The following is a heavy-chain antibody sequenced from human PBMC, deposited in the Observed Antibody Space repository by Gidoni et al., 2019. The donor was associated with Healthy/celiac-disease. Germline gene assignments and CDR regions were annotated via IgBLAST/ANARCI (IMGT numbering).Heavy chain of an antibody. V-gene: IGHV3-23*01. CDR3: AKTPVRITMVRGVIFFDY. CDR1: GFPFSRYA. Sequence: EVQLLESGGGLVQPGGSLRLSCAASGFPFSRYALSWVRQAPGKGPGWVSAISGSGGRTYDADSVKGRFTISRDNSKNTLYLQMNSLRAEDTAVYYCAKTPVRITMVRGVIFFDYWGQGTLVTVSS. J-gene: IGHJ4*02. D-gene: IGHD3-10*01. CDR2: ISGSGGRT.